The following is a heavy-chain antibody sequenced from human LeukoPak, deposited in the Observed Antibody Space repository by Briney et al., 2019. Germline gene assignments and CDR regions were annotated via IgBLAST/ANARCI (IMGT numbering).Heavy chain of an antibody. J-gene: IGHJ6*03. D-gene: IGHD3-22*01. CDR2: IYYSGNT. Sequence: SETLSLTCTVSGDSISTSNSYWGWIRQPPGKGLEWIGSIYYSGNTYYNASLKSRVTISVDTSKNQFSLKLSSVTAADTAVYYCARGRGDSSGYYYVGSYYYYMDVWGKGTTVTVSS. CDR3: ARGRGDSSGYYYVGSYYYYMDV. CDR1: GDSISTSNSY. V-gene: IGHV4-39*07.